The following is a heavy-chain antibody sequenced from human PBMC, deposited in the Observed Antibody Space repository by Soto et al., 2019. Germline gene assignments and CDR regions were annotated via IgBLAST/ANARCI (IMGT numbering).Heavy chain of an antibody. CDR3: ARFRGSYTSVLDS. D-gene: IGHD1-26*01. Sequence: EVQLVESGGGLVQPGGSLRLSCAASGFTFSDHYMDWVRQAPGKGLEWVGRSRNKANSYSTEYAASVKGRFTISRDESKNSLYLQMNSLKTEDTAVYYWARFRGSYTSVLDSWGQGTLVTVSS. V-gene: IGHV3-72*01. CDR1: GFTFSDHY. CDR2: SRNKANSYST. J-gene: IGHJ4*02.